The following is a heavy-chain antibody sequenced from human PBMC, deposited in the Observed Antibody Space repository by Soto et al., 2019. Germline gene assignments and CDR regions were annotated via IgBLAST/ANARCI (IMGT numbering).Heavy chain of an antibody. D-gene: IGHD2-15*01. V-gene: IGHV4-39*01. CDR3: ARQRVFLVGYYYMDV. Sequence: QLQLQESGPGLVKPSETLSLTCAVSGVSISSSNTYWGWIRQPPGKGLEWIGMIYYSGTTYYNPSLKSRVTISVDTSKNQLSLKLSAVTAADTAVYYCARQRVFLVGYYYMDVWGKGTTVTVSS. CDR2: IYYSGTT. J-gene: IGHJ6*03. CDR1: GVSISSSNTY.